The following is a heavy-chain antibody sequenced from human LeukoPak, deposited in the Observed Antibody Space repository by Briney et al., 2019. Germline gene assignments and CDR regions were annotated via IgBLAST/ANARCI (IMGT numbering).Heavy chain of an antibody. J-gene: IGHJ4*02. CDR2: ISGSGGSK. D-gene: IGHD3-22*01. V-gene: IGHV3-23*01. CDR3: AKFSQYYYDSSGYHFDY. Sequence: GGPVRLSCGAWGFTLRSFWMRGVRDAPGKAREGVSDISGSGGSKYYADPVKGRFTISRDNSKNTLYLQMTSLRAEDTAVYYCAKFSQYYYDSSGYHFDYWGQGTLVTVSS. CDR1: GFTLRSFW.